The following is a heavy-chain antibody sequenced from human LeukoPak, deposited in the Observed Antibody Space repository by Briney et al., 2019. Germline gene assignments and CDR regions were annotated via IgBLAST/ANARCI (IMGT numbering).Heavy chain of an antibody. CDR1: GVSISSSNSY. J-gene: IGHJ4*02. CDR3: ARQTGSGLFILP. Sequence: PSETLSLTCSVSGVSISSSNSYWGWIRQPPGKGLEWIGSIYYSGNTYYNASLKSQVSISIDTSKNQFSLRLTSVTAADTAVYYCARQTGSGLFILPGGQGTLVTVSS. D-gene: IGHD3/OR15-3a*01. V-gene: IGHV4-39*01. CDR2: IYYSGNT.